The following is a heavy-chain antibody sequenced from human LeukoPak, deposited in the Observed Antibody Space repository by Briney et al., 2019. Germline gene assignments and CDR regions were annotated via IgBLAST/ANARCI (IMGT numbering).Heavy chain of an antibody. J-gene: IGHJ5*02. V-gene: IGHV4-38-2*02. CDR2: IYHSGST. CDR1: GYSISSGYY. CDR3: ARSKINWFDP. Sequence: KSSETLSLTCTVSGYSISSGYYWGWIRQPPGKGLEWIGSIYHSGSTYYNPSLKSRVTISVDTSKNQFSLKLSSVTAADTAVYYCARSKINWFDPWGQGTLVTVSS.